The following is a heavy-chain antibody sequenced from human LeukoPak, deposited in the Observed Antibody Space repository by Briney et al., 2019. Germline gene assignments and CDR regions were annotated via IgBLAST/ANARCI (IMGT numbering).Heavy chain of an antibody. J-gene: IGHJ6*03. CDR2: ISYDGSNK. CDR1: GFTFSSYA. Sequence: GGSLRLSCAASGFTFSSYAMHWVRQAPGEGLEWVAVISYDGSNKYYADSVKGRFTISRDNSKNTLYLQMNSLRAEDTAVYYCARSDTAMGAGYYMDVWGKGTTVTVSS. D-gene: IGHD5-18*01. CDR3: ARSDTAMGAGYYMDV. V-gene: IGHV3-30*04.